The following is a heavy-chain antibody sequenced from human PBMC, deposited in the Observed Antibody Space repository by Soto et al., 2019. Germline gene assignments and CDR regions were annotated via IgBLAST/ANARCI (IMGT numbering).Heavy chain of an antibody. Sequence: GESLKISCKGSGYSFTSYWISWVRQMPGKGLEWMGRIDPSDSYTNYSPSFQGHVTISAAKSISTAYLQWSSLKASDTAMYYCARLGTSASGVVHYYYYGMDVWGQGTTVTVSS. J-gene: IGHJ6*02. V-gene: IGHV5-10-1*01. CDR3: ARLGTSASGVVHYYYYGMDV. D-gene: IGHD2-21*01. CDR2: IDPSDSYT. CDR1: GYSFTSYW.